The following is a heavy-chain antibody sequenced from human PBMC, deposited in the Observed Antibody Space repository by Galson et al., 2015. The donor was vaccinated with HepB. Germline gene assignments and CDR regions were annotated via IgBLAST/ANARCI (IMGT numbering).Heavy chain of an antibody. J-gene: IGHJ3*02. V-gene: IGHV1-46*01. CDR2: INPSGGST. CDR1: GYTFTSYY. CDR3: ARAISRITIFGVVRDAFDI. D-gene: IGHD3-3*01. Sequence: SVKVSCKASGYTFTSYYMHWVRQAPGQGLEWMGIINPSGGSTSYAQKFQGRVTMTRDTSTSTVYMELSSLRSEDTAVYYCARAISRITIFGVVRDAFDIWGQGTMVTVSS.